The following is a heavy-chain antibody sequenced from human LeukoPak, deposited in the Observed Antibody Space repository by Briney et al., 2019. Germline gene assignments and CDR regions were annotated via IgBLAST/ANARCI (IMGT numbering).Heavy chain of an antibody. D-gene: IGHD2-21*01. V-gene: IGHV3-30*18. J-gene: IGHJ4*02. Sequence: GGSLRLSCAASGFTFSSYGMHWVRQAPGKGLEWVAVISYDGSNKYYADSVKGRFTISRDNSKNTLYLQMNTLRAEDTAVYYCTKFSGDWKWGQGTLVTVSS. CDR1: GFTFSSYG. CDR2: ISYDGSNK. CDR3: TKFSGDWK.